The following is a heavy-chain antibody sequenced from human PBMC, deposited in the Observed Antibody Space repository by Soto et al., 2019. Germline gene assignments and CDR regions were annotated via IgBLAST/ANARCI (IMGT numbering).Heavy chain of an antibody. Sequence: EVQLVESGGGLVQPGRSLRLSCVGSGFTFDDYGMHWVRQAPGKGLEWVSGIIWDSYSIGYADSVKGRFTISRDNAKNSLYVQMNSLKSEDTALDYCAKARGGIDYWGQGTLVTVSS. J-gene: IGHJ4*02. CDR3: AKARGGIDY. V-gene: IGHV3-9*01. CDR2: IIWDSYSI. CDR1: GFTFDDYG. D-gene: IGHD3-16*01.